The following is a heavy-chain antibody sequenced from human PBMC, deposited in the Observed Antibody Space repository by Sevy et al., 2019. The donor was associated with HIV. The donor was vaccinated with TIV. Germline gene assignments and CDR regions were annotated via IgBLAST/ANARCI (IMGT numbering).Heavy chain of an antibody. J-gene: IGHJ4*02. Sequence: GGSLRLSCAVSGFSFSHYAFHWVRQAPGKGLEWVSLISYDGTYKYYADSVKGRFTTSRENSRNTLYLQMNSLRGKDTAVYYCARVAVSYCTNDCYHRFDYWGPGALVTVSS. V-gene: IGHV3-30-3*01. CDR3: ARVAVSYCTNDCYHRFDY. CDR1: GFSFSHYA. D-gene: IGHD2-8*01. CDR2: ISYDGTYK.